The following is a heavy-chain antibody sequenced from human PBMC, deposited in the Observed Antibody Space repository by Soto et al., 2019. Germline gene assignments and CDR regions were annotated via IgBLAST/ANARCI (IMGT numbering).Heavy chain of an antibody. J-gene: IGHJ4*02. V-gene: IGHV3-48*03. Sequence: GASLRLSCTASGVPFNSYDMNWVRQAPGKGLECSAYISSAAANIYYADSVKGRSTISRDTAQNSVDLQMNSLRAEDTAVYYCARDRLVTYSGYDWHFDYRAQGTLVTVSS. CDR2: ISSAAANI. CDR1: GVPFNSYD. D-gene: IGHD5-12*01. CDR3: ARDRLVTYSGYDWHFDY.